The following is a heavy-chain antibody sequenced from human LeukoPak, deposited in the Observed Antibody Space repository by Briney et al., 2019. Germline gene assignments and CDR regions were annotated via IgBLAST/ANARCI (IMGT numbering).Heavy chain of an antibody. CDR3: AKEAGYSYGFDY. CDR1: GFTFSNYG. V-gene: IGHV3-30*18. CDR2: ISYDGSNK. Sequence: GGSLRLSCAASGFTFSNYGIHWVRQAPGKGLEWVAVISYDGSNKYYADSVKGRCTISRDKSKNTVYLQMNSLRAEDTAVYYCAKEAGYSYGFDYWGQGALVTVSS. D-gene: IGHD5-18*01. J-gene: IGHJ4*02.